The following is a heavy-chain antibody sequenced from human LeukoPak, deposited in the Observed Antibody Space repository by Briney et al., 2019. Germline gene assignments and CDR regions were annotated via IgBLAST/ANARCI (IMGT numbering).Heavy chain of an antibody. D-gene: IGHD5-24*01. V-gene: IGHV4-34*01. CDR2: INQSGST. CDR3: ARGRWLQYET. CDR1: GESFSGDY. Sequence: SETLSLTCGVYGESFSGDYWSWIRQPPGKGLEWIGEINQSGSTNYIPSLKGRVTISVDTSKNQFSLKLIPVTAADTAVYYCARGRWLQYETWGQGTLVTVSS. J-gene: IGHJ5*02.